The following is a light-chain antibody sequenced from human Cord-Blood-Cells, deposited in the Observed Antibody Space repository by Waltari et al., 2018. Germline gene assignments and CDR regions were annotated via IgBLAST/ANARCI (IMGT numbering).Light chain of an antibody. Sequence: EIVMTQSPATLSVSPGERATRSCRASQSVRSNLAWYQQKPGQAPSILIYGASTRATGIPARFSVSGCGTEFTLTISSLQSEDFAVYYCQQDNNWWTFGQGTTVEIK. J-gene: IGKJ1*01. V-gene: IGKV3-15*01. CDR1: QSVRSN. CDR2: GAS. CDR3: QQDNNWWT.